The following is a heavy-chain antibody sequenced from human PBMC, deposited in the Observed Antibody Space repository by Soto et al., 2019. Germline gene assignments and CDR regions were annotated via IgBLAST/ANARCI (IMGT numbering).Heavy chain of an antibody. Sequence: GGSLRLSCAASGFTFSSYGMHWVRQAPGKGLEWVAVIWYDGSNKYYADSVKGRFTISRDNSKNTLYLQMNSLRAEDTAVYYCARDPEGYCSGGSCYPVKGPDYWGQGTLVTVS. D-gene: IGHD2-15*01. CDR2: IWYDGSNK. J-gene: IGHJ4*02. CDR3: ARDPEGYCSGGSCYPVKGPDY. V-gene: IGHV3-33*01. CDR1: GFTFSSYG.